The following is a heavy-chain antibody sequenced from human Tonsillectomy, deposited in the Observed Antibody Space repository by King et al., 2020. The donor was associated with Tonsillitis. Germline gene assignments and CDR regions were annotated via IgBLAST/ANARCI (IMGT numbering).Heavy chain of an antibody. Sequence: QLVQSGAEVKKPGSSVKVSCKASGGTFSNYPISWVRQAPGQGLEWMGGIIPIFGTANYAQKFQGRVTITADESTSTAYMELSSLRSDDTAVYYCAREGYCSGGNCYFSYWGQGTLVTVSS. D-gene: IGHD2-15*01. CDR2: IIPIFGTA. CDR3: AREGYCSGGNCYFSY. V-gene: IGHV1-69*01. CDR1: GGTFSNYP. J-gene: IGHJ4*02.